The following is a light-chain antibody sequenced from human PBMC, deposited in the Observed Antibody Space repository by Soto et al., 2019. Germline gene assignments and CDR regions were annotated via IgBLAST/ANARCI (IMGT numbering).Light chain of an antibody. CDR1: QGISSW. CDR3: QQYNSYPYT. V-gene: IGKV1-5*01. Sequence: DIQMTQSPSTLSASVGDRVTITCRASQGISSWLAWYQQKPGKAPKLLIYYASSLESGVPSGFSGSGSGTEFTLTISSLQPDDFATYYCQQYNSYPYTFGQGTKLEIK. J-gene: IGKJ2*01. CDR2: YAS.